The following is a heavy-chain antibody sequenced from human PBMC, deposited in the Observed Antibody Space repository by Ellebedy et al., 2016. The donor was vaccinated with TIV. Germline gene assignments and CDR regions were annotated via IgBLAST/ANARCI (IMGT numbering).Heavy chain of an antibody. D-gene: IGHD1-26*01. CDR2: ISGSGGST. CDR3: AKDLGWELPEAVDI. Sequence: GGSLRLSXAASGFTFSSYSMNWVRQAPGKGLEWVSAISGSGGSTYYADSVKGRFTISRDDSKNTLYLQMNSLRAEDTAVYYCAKDLGWELPEAVDIWGQGTMVTVSS. J-gene: IGHJ3*02. CDR1: GFTFSSYS. V-gene: IGHV3-23*01.